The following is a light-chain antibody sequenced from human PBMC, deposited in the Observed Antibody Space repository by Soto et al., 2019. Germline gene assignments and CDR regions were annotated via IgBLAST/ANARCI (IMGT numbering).Light chain of an antibody. CDR1: QSVSSN. V-gene: IGKV3-15*01. Sequence: EIVMTQSPATLSVSPGERATLSCRASQSVSSNLAWYQQKPGQAPRLLIYGASPRATGIPARFSGSGSGTEFTLTSSSRQAEDFAVYYCQQYNNWQWTFGQGTKVEIK. CDR2: GAS. CDR3: QQYNNWQWT. J-gene: IGKJ1*01.